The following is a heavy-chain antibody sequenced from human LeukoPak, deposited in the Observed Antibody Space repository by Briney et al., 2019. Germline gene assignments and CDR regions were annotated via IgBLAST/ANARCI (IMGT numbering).Heavy chain of an antibody. CDR2: IYYSGST. D-gene: IGHD6-19*01. J-gene: IGHJ4*02. Sequence: PSETPSLTCTVSGGSISSYYWSWIRQPPGKGLEWIGYIYYSGSTNYNPSLKSRVTISVDTSKNQFSLKLSSVTAADTAVYYCARHSSGWYFDYWGQGTLVTVSS. V-gene: IGHV4-59*08. CDR3: ARHSSGWYFDY. CDR1: GGSISSYY.